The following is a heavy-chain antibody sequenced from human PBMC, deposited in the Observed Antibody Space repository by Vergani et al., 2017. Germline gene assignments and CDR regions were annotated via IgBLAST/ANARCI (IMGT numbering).Heavy chain of an antibody. CDR2: ISYDGSNK. CDR3: AKEPHYCSSTRCSHYYYYYMDV. J-gene: IGHJ6*03. Sequence: VQLLESGGSLKQPGGSVRLSCAASGFTFSTYAMHWVRQAPGKGLEWVAVISYDGSNKNYVDSVKGRFTISRDNSKNTLYLQMNSLRTEDTAVYYCAKEPHYCSSTRCSHYYYYYMDVWGKGTTVTVSS. D-gene: IGHD2-2*01. CDR1: GFTFSTYA. V-gene: IGHV3-30*18.